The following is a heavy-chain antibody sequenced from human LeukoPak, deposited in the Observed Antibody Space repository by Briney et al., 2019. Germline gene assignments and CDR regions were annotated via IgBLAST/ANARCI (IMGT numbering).Heavy chain of an antibody. CDR2: ISSSGSTI. J-gene: IGHJ4*02. CDR3: AKGGYYYDSSGYLDY. CDR1: GFTFSDYY. V-gene: IGHV3-11*01. D-gene: IGHD3-22*01. Sequence: GGSLRLSCAASGFTFSDYYMSWIRQAPGKGLEWVSYISSSGSTIYYADSVKGRFTISRDNAKSSLCLQMNSLRAEDTAVYYCAKGGYYYDSSGYLDYWGQGTLVTVSS.